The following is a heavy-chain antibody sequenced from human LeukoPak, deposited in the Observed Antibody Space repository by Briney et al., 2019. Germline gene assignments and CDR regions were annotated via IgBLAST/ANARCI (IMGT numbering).Heavy chain of an antibody. CDR1: GFTFNDYY. D-gene: IGHD2-2*02. Sequence: GGPLRLSCAASGFTFNDYYMSWICQAPGKGLEWVSYINSGGSPIYYADSVKGRFTISRDNAKNSLYLQMNSLRAEDTAIYYCVRAVPAAILGAFDIWGQGTMVTVSS. CDR3: VRAVPAAILGAFDI. V-gene: IGHV3-11*04. J-gene: IGHJ3*02. CDR2: INSGGSPI.